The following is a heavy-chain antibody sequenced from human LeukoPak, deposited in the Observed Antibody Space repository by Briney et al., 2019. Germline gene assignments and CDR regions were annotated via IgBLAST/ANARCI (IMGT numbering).Heavy chain of an antibody. D-gene: IGHD6-13*01. CDR3: ARHDRIAAAVDY. Sequence: SETLSLTCAVSGYSISSGYYWGWIRQPPTKGREGIGSIYQSGSTYCNPSLKSLVTISVDTSKNQFSLKLSPVTAADTAVYYCARHDRIAAAVDYWGQGTLVTVSS. CDR1: GYSISSGYY. J-gene: IGHJ4*02. V-gene: IGHV4-38-2*01. CDR2: IYQSGST.